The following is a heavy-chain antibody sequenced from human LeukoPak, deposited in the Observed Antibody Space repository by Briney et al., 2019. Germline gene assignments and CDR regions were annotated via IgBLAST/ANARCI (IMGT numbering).Heavy chain of an antibody. V-gene: IGHV1-2*06. Sequence: ASVKVSCKASGYTFTGYYMHWVRQAPGQGLEWMGRINPNSGGTNYAQKFQGRVTMTRDTSISTAYMELSRLRSDDTAVYYRARGYDSSGYGAFDIWGQGTMVTVSS. D-gene: IGHD3-22*01. CDR3: ARGYDSSGYGAFDI. J-gene: IGHJ3*02. CDR2: INPNSGGT. CDR1: GYTFTGYY.